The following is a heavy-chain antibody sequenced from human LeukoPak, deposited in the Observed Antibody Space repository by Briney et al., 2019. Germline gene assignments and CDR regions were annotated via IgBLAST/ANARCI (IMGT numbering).Heavy chain of an antibody. J-gene: IGHJ4*02. Sequence: PGRSLRLSCAASGFTFSSYGMHWVRQAPGKGLEWVAVISYDGSNKYYADSVKGRFTISRDNSKNTLYLQMNSLRAEDTAVYYCASLSGSNDYWGQGTLVTVSS. CDR2: ISYDGSNK. CDR1: GFTFSSYG. CDR3: ASLSGSNDY. D-gene: IGHD1-26*01. V-gene: IGHV3-30*03.